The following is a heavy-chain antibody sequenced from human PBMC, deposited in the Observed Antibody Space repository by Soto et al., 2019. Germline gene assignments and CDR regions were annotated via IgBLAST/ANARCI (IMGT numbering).Heavy chain of an antibody. Sequence: EVQLVESGGGLVQPGGSLRLSCAASGFTLSSYSMHWFRQAPGKGLEWVSYISGSGGTIYYADSVKGRFTISRDNAKNSRSVQMNSLRDEDTAVYFCARDTGLRSSGWSYYFDFWGQGTRVTVSS. D-gene: IGHD6-19*01. J-gene: IGHJ4*02. CDR2: ISGSGGTI. CDR1: GFTLSSYS. CDR3: ARDTGLRSSGWSYYFDF. V-gene: IGHV3-48*02.